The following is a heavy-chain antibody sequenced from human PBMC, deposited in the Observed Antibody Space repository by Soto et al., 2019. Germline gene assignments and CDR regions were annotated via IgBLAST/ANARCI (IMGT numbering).Heavy chain of an antibody. CDR2: INEDSSYI. D-gene: IGHD3-3*01. CDR3: VRDFGWYFRSGDMEV. V-gene: IGHV3-21*02. Sequence: EVQLVESGGGLVKPGGSLRLSCAASGFSFISYSMNWVRQAPGKGLEWVSSINEDSSYIYYAHSLRGRFTISRDNAKDSLYLQKNSLRAEDTVVYYCVRDFGWYFRSGDMEVWGDGAMVIVYS. CDR1: GFSFISYS. J-gene: IGHJ6*03.